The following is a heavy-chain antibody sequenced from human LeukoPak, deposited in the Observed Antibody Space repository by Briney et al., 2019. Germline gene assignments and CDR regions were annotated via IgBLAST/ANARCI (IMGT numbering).Heavy chain of an antibody. V-gene: IGHV3-23*01. CDR1: GFTFSSYA. CDR3: ARDPGIAARAAHAFDI. CDR2: ISGSGGST. D-gene: IGHD6-6*01. J-gene: IGHJ3*02. Sequence: PGGSLRLSCAASGFTFSSYAMSWVRQAPGKGLEWVSAISGSGGSTYYADSVKGRFTISRDNSKNTLYLQMNSLRAEDTAVYYCARDPGIAARAAHAFDIWGQGTMVTVSS.